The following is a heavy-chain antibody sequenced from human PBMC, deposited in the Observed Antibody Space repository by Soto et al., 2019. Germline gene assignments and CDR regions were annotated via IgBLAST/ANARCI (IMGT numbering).Heavy chain of an antibody. CDR2: IYWDDDN. Sequence: QITLKESGPALVKPTQTLTLTCTFSGFSLSTSGEAVGWIRQPPGEALEWLALIYWDDDNRYNPTLKTRLTITKHTSKNQVVLTLTNMDHVDTATYYCAHYVSASPAGWFDPWGQGILVTVSS. CDR3: AHYVSASPAGWFDP. J-gene: IGHJ5*02. CDR1: GFSLSTSGEA. D-gene: IGHD3-10*01. V-gene: IGHV2-5*02.